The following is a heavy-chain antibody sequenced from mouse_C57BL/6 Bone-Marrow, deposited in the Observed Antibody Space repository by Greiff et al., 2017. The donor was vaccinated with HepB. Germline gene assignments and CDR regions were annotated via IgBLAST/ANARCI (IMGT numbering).Heavy chain of an antibody. V-gene: IGHV5-17*01. CDR3: ARGITTYFDY. Sequence: EVKLMESGGGLVKPGGSLKLSCAASGFTFSDYGMHWVRQAPEKGLEWVAYISSGSSTIYYADTVKGRFTISRDNAKNTLFLQMTSLRSEDTAMYYCARGITTYFDYWGQGTTLTVSS. CDR1: GFTFSDYG. D-gene: IGHD2-4*01. J-gene: IGHJ2*01. CDR2: ISSGSSTI.